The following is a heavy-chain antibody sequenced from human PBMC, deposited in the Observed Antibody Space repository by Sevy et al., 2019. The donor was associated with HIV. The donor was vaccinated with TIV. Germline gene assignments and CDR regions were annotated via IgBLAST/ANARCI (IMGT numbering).Heavy chain of an antibody. CDR2: INPNSGGT. V-gene: IGHV1-2*06. D-gene: IGHD3-10*01. CDR1: GYTFTGYY. J-gene: IGHJ5*02. CDR3: ARGSFLLWFRESNWFDP. Sequence: ASVKVSCKASGYTFTGYYMHWVRQAPGQGLEWMGRINPNSGGTNYAQKFQGRVTMTRDTSISTAYMELSRLRSDETAVYYCARGSFLLWFRESNWFDPWGQGTLVTVSS.